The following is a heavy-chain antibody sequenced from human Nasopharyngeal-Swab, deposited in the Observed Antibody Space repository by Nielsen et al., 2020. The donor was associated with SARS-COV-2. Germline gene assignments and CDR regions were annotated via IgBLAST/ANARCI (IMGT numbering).Heavy chain of an antibody. D-gene: IGHD6-19*01. J-gene: IGHJ4*02. Sequence: GSLRLSCTVSGGSVSSGSYYWSWIRQPPGKGLEWIGNISYSGSTNYNPSLKRRVTISVDTSKNQFSLKLSSVTAADTAVYYCARGGYSSGWVVYWGQGTLVTVSS. CDR2: ISYSGST. V-gene: IGHV4-61*01. CDR1: GGSVSSGSYY. CDR3: ARGGYSSGWVVY.